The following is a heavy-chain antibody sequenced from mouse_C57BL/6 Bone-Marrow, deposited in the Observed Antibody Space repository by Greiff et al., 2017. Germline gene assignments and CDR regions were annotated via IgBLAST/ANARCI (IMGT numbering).Heavy chain of an antibody. CDR1: GYAFSSSW. D-gene: IGHD1-1*01. CDR2: IYPGDGDT. J-gene: IGHJ2*01. Sequence: QVQLQQSGPELVKPGASVKISCKASGYAFSSSWMNWVKQRPGKGLEWIGRIYPGDGDTNYNGKFKGKATMTANKSSSTAYMQRSRLTSEDSAVYFCARWITTVVAEDYWGQGTTLTVSS. CDR3: ARWITTVVAEDY. V-gene: IGHV1-82*01.